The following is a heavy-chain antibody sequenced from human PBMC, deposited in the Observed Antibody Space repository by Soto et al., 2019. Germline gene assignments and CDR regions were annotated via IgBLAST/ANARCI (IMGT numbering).Heavy chain of an antibody. CDR2: INPSGGST. V-gene: IGHV1-46*03. D-gene: IGHD5-12*01. Sequence: ASVKVSCKASGYTFTSYYMHWVRQAPGQGLEWMGIINPSGGSTSYAQKFQGRVTMTRDTSTSTVYMELSSLRSEDTAVYYCAREVKRSGYSGYEPRAPFDYWGQGTLVTVSS. J-gene: IGHJ4*02. CDR1: GYTFTSYY. CDR3: AREVKRSGYSGYEPRAPFDY.